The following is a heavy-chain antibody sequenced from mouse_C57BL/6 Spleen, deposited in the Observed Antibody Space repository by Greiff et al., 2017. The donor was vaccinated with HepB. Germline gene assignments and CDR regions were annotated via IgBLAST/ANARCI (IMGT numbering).Heavy chain of an antibody. CDR1: GYSITSGYY. Sequence: EVQLVESGPGLVKPSQSLSLTCSVTGYSITSGYYWNWMRQFPGNKLEWMGYISYDGSNNYNPSLKNRISITRDTSKNQFFLKLNSVTTEDTATYYCARAFDGGYYYAMDYWGQGTSVTVSS. D-gene: IGHD1-1*02. J-gene: IGHJ4*01. V-gene: IGHV3-6*01. CDR3: ARAFDGGYYYAMDY. CDR2: ISYDGSN.